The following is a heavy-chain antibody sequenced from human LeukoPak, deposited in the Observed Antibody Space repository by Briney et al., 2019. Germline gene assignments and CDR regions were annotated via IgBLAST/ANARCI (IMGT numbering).Heavy chain of an antibody. CDR3: ARDRPYCSSTSCYIQDWFDP. V-gene: IGHV4-61*02. Sequence: SQTLSLTCTVSGGSISSGDYYWSWIRQPAGKGLEWIGRIYTSGSTNYNPSLKSRVTMSVDTSKNQFSLKLSSVTAAGTAVYYCARDRPYCSSTSCYIQDWFDPWCQGTLVTVSS. D-gene: IGHD2-2*02. CDR1: GGSISSGDYY. CDR2: IYTSGST. J-gene: IGHJ5*02.